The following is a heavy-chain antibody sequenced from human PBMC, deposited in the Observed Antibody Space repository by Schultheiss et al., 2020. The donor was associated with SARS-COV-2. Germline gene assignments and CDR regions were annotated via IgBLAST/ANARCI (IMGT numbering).Heavy chain of an antibody. Sequence: SVKVSCKASGYTFTGYYMHWVRQAPGQGLEWMGWINPNSGGTNYAQKFQGRVTMTRDTSISTAYMELSRLRSDDTAVYYCARDWGVVAVAGPFDYWGQGTLVTVSS. D-gene: IGHD6-19*01. J-gene: IGHJ4*02. CDR2: INPNSGGT. CDR1: GYTFTGYY. CDR3: ARDWGVVAVAGPFDY. V-gene: IGHV1-2*02.